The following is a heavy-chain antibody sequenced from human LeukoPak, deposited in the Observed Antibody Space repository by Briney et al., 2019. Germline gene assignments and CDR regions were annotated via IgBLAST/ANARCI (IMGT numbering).Heavy chain of an antibody. J-gene: IGHJ4*02. CDR1: GFTFSSYE. V-gene: IGHV4-34*01. CDR3: ARGPKWYSSSWYSY. Sequence: LRLSCAASGFTFSSYEMNWVRQPPGKGLEWIGEINHSGSTNYNPSLKSRVTISVDTSKNQFSLKLSSVTAADTAVYYCARGPKWYSSSWYSYWGQGTLVTVSS. CDR2: INHSGST. D-gene: IGHD6-13*01.